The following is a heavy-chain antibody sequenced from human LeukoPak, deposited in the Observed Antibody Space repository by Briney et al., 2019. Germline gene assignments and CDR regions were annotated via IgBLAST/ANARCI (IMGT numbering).Heavy chain of an antibody. Sequence: ASVKVSCKASGYSFTSNYIHWVRQAPGQGLERMGMIYPRDGSTSYAQKFQGRVTVTRDTSTSTVHMELSGLRSEDTAVYYCARDQEAFDYWGQGTLVTVSS. V-gene: IGHV1-46*01. CDR2: IYPRDGST. CDR1: GYSFTSNY. CDR3: ARDQEAFDY. J-gene: IGHJ4*02.